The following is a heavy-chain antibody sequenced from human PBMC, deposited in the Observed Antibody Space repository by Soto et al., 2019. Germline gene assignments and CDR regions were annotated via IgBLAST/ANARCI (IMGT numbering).Heavy chain of an antibody. J-gene: IGHJ3*02. CDR2: IWYDGSNK. V-gene: IGHV3-33*01. Sequence: GGSLRLSCAASGFTFSSYGMHWVRQAPGKGLEWVAVIWYDGSNKYYADSVKGRFTISRDNSKNTLYLQMNSLRAEDTAVYYCARGPTNEDIVVVPAAMPNAFDIWGQGTMVTVSS. CDR1: GFTFSSYG. D-gene: IGHD2-2*01. CDR3: ARGPTNEDIVVVPAAMPNAFDI.